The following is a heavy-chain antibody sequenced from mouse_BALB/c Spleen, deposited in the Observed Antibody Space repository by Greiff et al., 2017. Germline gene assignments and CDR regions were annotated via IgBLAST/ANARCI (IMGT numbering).Heavy chain of an antibody. CDR3: ARDTHLLSRGAMDY. CDR2: IWAGGST. D-gene: IGHD2-1*01. V-gene: IGHV2-9*02. Sequence: VKLKESGPGLVAPSQSLSITCTVSGFSLTSYGVHWVRQPPGKGLEWLGVIWAGGSTNYNSALMSRLSISKDNSKSQVFLKMNSLQTDDTAMYYCARDTHLLSRGAMDYWGQGTSVTVSS. J-gene: IGHJ4*01. CDR1: GFSLTSYG.